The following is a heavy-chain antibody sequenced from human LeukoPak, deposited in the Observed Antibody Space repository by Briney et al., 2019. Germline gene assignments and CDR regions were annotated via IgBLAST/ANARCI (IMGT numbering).Heavy chain of an antibody. CDR1: GYTFTGYY. D-gene: IGHD5-18*01. V-gene: IGHV1-2*02. CDR2: INPNSGGT. CDR3: ARVKSAMVPCFDY. Sequence: VASVKVSCKASGYTFTGYYIHWVRQAPGQGLEWMGWINPNSGGTNYAQTFQGRVTMTRDTSISTAYMELSRMRSDATAVYYCARVKSAMVPCFDYWGQGTLVTVSS. J-gene: IGHJ4*02.